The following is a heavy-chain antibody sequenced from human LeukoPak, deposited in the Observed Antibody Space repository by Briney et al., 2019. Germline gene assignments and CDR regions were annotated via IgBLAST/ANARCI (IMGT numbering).Heavy chain of an antibody. J-gene: IGHJ4*02. CDR1: GFTFSSYG. Sequence: PGRSLRLSCAASGFTFSSYGMHWVRQAPGKGLEWVAVISYDGSNKYYADSVKGRFTISRGNSKNTLYLQMNSLRAEDTAVYYCAKSLLRYFDWLPLDYWGQGTLVTVSS. CDR2: ISYDGSNK. D-gene: IGHD3-9*01. V-gene: IGHV3-30*18. CDR3: AKSLLRYFDWLPLDY.